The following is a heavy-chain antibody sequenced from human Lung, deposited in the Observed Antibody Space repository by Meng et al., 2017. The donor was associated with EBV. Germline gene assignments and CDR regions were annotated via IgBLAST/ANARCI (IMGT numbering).Heavy chain of an antibody. J-gene: IGHJ4*02. D-gene: IGHD1-26*01. CDR2: ISYDGSNK. CDR3: ARDFEWELPGY. CDR1: GFTFSSYA. V-gene: IGHV3-30-3*01. Sequence: QVQLGESGGGVVQPGRSLRLSCAASGFTFSSYAMHWVRQAPGKGLEWVAVISYDGSNKYYADSVKGRFTISRDNSKNTLYLQMNSLRAEDTAVYYCARDFEWELPGYWGQGTLVTVSS.